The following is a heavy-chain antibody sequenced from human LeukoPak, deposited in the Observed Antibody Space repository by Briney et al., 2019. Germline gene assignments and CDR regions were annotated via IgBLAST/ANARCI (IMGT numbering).Heavy chain of an antibody. CDR3: ARVTSGSYYRAFDI. CDR1: GFTFSSYG. Sequence: PGGSLRLSCAASGFTFSSYGMHWVRQAPGKGLEWVAVIWYDGSNKYYADSVKGRFTISRDNSKNTLYLQMNSLRAEDTAVYYCARVTSGSYYRAFDIWGQGTMVTVS. CDR2: IWYDGSNK. D-gene: IGHD1-26*01. V-gene: IGHV3-33*01. J-gene: IGHJ3*02.